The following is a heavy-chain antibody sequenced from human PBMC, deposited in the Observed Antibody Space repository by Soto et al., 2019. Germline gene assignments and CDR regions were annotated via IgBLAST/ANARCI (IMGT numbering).Heavy chain of an antibody. CDR3: AKVGYSSSSFGMDV. D-gene: IGHD6-13*01. CDR1: GFTFSSYA. Sequence: EVQLLESGGGLVQPGGSLRLSCAASGFTFSSYAMSWVRQAPGKGLEWVSAISGSGGSTYYADSVKGRFTISRDNSKNTLYLQMNSLKAEDTAVYYCAKVGYSSSSFGMDVWGQGTTVTVSS. J-gene: IGHJ6*02. V-gene: IGHV3-23*01. CDR2: ISGSGGST.